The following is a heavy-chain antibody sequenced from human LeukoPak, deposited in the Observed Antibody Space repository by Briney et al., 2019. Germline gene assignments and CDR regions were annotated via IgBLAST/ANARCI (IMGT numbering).Heavy chain of an antibody. CDR1: GFTFSNYS. D-gene: IGHD6-13*01. J-gene: IGHJ4*02. Sequence: GGSLRLSCAASGFTFSNYSMNWVRQAPGKGLEWVSSISSSSSYIYYADSVKGRFTVSRDNAKNSLYLQMNSLRAEDTAVYYCASHPAAALDYWGQGTLVTVSS. CDR2: ISSSSSYI. CDR3: ASHPAAALDY. V-gene: IGHV3-21*01.